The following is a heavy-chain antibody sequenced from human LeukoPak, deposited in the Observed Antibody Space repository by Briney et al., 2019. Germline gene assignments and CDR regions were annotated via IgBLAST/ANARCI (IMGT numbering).Heavy chain of an antibody. V-gene: IGHV3-21*01. CDR3: ARDMHSSSYDYIWGSYRSIDY. D-gene: IGHD3-16*02. CDR2: ISSSSSYI. CDR1: GFTFSSYS. Sequence: GGSLRLSCAASGFTFSSYSMNWVRQAPGKGLEWVSSISSSSSYIYYADSVKGRFTIPRDNAKNSLYLQMNSLRAEDTAVYYCARDMHSSSYDYIWGSYRSIDYWGQGTLVTVSS. J-gene: IGHJ4*02.